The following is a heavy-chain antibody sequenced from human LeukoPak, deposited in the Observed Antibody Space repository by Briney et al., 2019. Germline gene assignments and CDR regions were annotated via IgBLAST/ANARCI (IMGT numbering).Heavy chain of an antibody. CDR2: IKHDGSEK. D-gene: IGHD5-12*01. J-gene: IGHJ4*02. CDR1: GFTFSSYW. Sequence: GGSLRLSCADSGFTFSSYWMNWVRQAPGEGLEWVANIKHDGSEKYYADFVKGRFTISRDNAKNSLYLQMDSLRAEDTAVYYCARDAGHSGYDLLDYWGQGTLFTVSS. CDR3: ARDAGHSGYDLLDY. V-gene: IGHV3-7*01.